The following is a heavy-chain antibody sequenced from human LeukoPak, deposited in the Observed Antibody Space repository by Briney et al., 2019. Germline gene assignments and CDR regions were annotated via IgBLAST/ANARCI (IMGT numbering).Heavy chain of an antibody. D-gene: IGHD3-22*01. CDR2: IRSKACGGTT. CDR1: GFTFGDYA. CDR3: TRDPTHPHDSSGYLRPFDY. V-gene: IGHV3-49*03. J-gene: IGHJ4*02. Sequence: PGGSLRLSCTASGFTFGDYAMSWFRQAPGKGLEWVGFIRSKACGGTTEYAASVKGRFTISRDDSKSIAYLQMNSLKTEDTAVYYCTRDPTHPHDSSGYLRPFDYWGQGTLVTVSS.